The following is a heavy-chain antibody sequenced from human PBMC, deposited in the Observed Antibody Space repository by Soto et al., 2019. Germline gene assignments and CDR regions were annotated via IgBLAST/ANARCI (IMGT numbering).Heavy chain of an antibody. CDR1: GVTVSSNY. CDR3: ATHGHIYGGRYFDY. J-gene: IGHJ4*02. D-gene: IGHD5-18*01. Sequence: EVQLVESGGGLVQPGGSLRLSCAASGVTVSSNYMSWVREASGKGLEWVSVIYSGGSTYYADSVKGRFTISRDNSKNTLYLQMNSLSAEDTAVYYPATHGHIYGGRYFDYWGQCCLVTVSS. V-gene: IGHV3-66*04. CDR2: IYSGGST.